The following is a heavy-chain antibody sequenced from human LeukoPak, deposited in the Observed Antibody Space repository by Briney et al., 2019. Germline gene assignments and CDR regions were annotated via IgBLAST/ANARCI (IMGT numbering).Heavy chain of an antibody. CDR1: GFTLSSYW. J-gene: IGHJ4*02. V-gene: IGHV3-7*01. D-gene: IGHD2-21*02. Sequence: PGGSLRLSCATSGFTLSSYWMTWIRQAPGKGLEWVASINEDGSQKDYVDSLRGRFTVSRDNAKNSLFLHMNNLRAEDTAVYYCTRPVGLQRCFDSWGPGTLVIVSS. CDR3: TRPVGLQRCFDS. CDR2: INEDGSQK.